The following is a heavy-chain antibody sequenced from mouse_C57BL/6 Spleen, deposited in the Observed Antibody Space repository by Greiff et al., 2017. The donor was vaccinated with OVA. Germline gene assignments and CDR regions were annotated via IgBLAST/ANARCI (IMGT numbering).Heavy chain of an antibody. Sequence: VKVVESGPGLVQPSQSLSITCTVSGFSLTSYGVHWVSQSPGKGLEWLGVISRGGSTDYNAAFMSRLSITKDNSKSQVFFKMNSLQADDTAIYYCAKITTVVGGDAMDYWGQGTSVTVSS. V-gene: IGHV2-5*01. CDR3: AKITTVVGGDAMDY. CDR2: ISRGGST. J-gene: IGHJ4*01. D-gene: IGHD1-1*01. CDR1: GFSLTSYG.